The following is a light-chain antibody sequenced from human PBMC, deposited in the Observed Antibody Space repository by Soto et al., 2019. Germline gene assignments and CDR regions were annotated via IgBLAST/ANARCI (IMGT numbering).Light chain of an antibody. V-gene: IGKV2-28*01. CDR2: LGS. J-gene: IGKJ1*01. CDR1: QSLLHSNGYNY. Sequence: DIVMTQSPLSQPVTPGKPASISCRSSQSLLHSNGYNYLDWYLLKPGQSPQLLIYLGSNRASGVPDRFSGSGSGTDFTLKISRVEAEDVGVYYWMQALQTPPTFGQGTKVVIK. CDR3: MQALQTPPT.